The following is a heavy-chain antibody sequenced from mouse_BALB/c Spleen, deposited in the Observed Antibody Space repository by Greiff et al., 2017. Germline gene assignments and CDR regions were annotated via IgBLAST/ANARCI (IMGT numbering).Heavy chain of an antibody. D-gene: IGHD2-14*01. Sequence: EVQLQQSGPGLVKPSQSLSLTCSVTGYSITSGYYWNWIRQFPGNKLEWMGYISYDGSNNYNPSLKNRISITRDTSKNQFFLKLNSVTTEDTATYYCAREEVRGGFDYWGQGTTLTVSS. CDR2: ISYDGSN. CDR3: AREEVRGGFDY. J-gene: IGHJ2*01. CDR1: GYSITSGYY. V-gene: IGHV3-6*02.